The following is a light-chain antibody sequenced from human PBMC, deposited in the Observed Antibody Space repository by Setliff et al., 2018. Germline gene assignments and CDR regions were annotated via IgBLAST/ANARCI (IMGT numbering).Light chain of an antibody. V-gene: IGLV2-11*01. CDR3: CSYAGSYV. Sequence: QSALTQPRSVSGSPGQSVTISCTGTSSDVGVYNYVSWYQHHPGKAPKLMIYDVTTRPSGVPDRFSGSKSGNTASLTISGLQAEDEADYYCCSYAGSYVFGTGTKGTVL. J-gene: IGLJ1*01. CDR2: DVT. CDR1: SSDVGVYNY.